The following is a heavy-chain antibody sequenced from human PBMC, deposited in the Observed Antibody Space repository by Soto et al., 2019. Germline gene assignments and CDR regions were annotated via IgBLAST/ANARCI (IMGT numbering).Heavy chain of an antibody. CDR3: GRDYDIWGEDWFDP. V-gene: IGHV1-18*01. D-gene: IGHD3-9*01. CDR2: ISDFEAGA. CDR1: GYTYSNYG. J-gene: IGHJ5*02. Sequence: QVQLVQSGTEVKKPGASVKVSCKASGYTYSNYGISWVRQAPGQGLEWMGWISDFEAGANYGQRFRGRVTLTIDTSTRTAYMELRRLTSDDTAVYYCGRDYDIWGEDWFDPWGQGTLVIVSS.